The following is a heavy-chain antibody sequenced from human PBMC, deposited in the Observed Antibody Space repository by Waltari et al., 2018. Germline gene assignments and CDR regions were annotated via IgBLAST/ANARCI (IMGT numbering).Heavy chain of an antibody. J-gene: IGHJ4*02. V-gene: IGHV3-49*04. CDR3: TRGHYGDYGFDY. Sequence: EVQLVESGGGLVQPGRSLRLSCTASGFTFGDYAMSWVRQAPGNGLEWVGFIRSKAYGGTTEYAASVKGRFTISRDDSKSIAYLQMNSLKTEDTAVYYCTRGHYGDYGFDYWGQGTLVTVSS. D-gene: IGHD4-17*01. CDR1: GFTFGDYA. CDR2: IRSKAYGGTT.